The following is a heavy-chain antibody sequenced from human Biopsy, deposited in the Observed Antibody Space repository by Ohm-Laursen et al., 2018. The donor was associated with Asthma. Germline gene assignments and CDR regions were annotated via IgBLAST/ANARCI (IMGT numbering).Heavy chain of an antibody. D-gene: IGHD2-15*01. CDR3: ARGLLGMDV. V-gene: IGHV7-4-1*02. Sequence: GASVKVSCNASGYIFTSHAMNWVRQAPGQGLEWMGRINTNTGNPTYAQGFTGRFVSSLDTSVSTAYLQISSLKADDTAVYYCARGLLGMDVWGQGTTDTVSS. CDR2: INTNTGNP. J-gene: IGHJ6*02. CDR1: GYIFTSHA.